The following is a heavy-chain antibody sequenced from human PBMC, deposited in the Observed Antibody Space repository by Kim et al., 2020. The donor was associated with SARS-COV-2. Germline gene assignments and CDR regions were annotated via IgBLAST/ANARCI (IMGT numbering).Heavy chain of an antibody. V-gene: IGHV4-34*01. CDR2: INHSGST. CDR1: GGSFSGYY. Sequence: SETLSLTCAVYGGSFSGYYWSWIRQPPGKGLEWIGEINHSGSTNYNPSLKSRVTISVDTSKNQFSLKLSSVTAADTAVYYCARRGDFWSGYYMTSPGYFQHWGQGTLVTVSS. CDR3: ARRGDFWSGYYMTSPGYFQH. J-gene: IGHJ1*01. D-gene: IGHD3-3*01.